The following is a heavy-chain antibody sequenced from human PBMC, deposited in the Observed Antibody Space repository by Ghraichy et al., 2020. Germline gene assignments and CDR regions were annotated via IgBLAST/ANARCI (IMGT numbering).Heavy chain of an antibody. D-gene: IGHD6-19*01. CDR1: GGTFSSYA. V-gene: IGHV1-69*13. CDR3: ARDLIAVARDAFDI. J-gene: IGHJ3*02. Sequence: SVKVSCKASGGTFSSYAISWVRQAPGQGLEWMGGIIPIFGTANYAQKFQGRVTITADESTSTAYMELSSLRSEDTAVYYCARDLIAVARDAFDIWGQGTMVAVSS. CDR2: IIPIFGTA.